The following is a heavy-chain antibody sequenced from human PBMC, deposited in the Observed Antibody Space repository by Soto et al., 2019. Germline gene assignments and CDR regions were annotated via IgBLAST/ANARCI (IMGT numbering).Heavy chain of an antibody. CDR3: AREPSSGYSSSWHDY. CDR2: IIPIFGTA. J-gene: IGHJ4*02. CDR1: GGTFSSYA. Sequence: GASVKVSCKASGGTFSSYAISWVRQAPGQGLEWMGGIIPIFGTANYAQKFQGRVTITADESTSTAYMELSSLRSEDTAVYYCAREPSSGYSSSWHDYWGQGTLVTVS. D-gene: IGHD6-13*01. V-gene: IGHV1-69*13.